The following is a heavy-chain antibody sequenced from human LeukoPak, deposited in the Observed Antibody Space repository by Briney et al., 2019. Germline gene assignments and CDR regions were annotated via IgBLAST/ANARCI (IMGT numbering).Heavy chain of an antibody. V-gene: IGHV4-59*01. D-gene: IGHD4-23*01. CDR3: ARDYGGKSNYYYYLMDF. Sequence: SETLSRTFTVSGGSIRRYYCGWIRQSPGKGLEWIGYIYYSGSTNYNPSLKSRATISVDTSKNQFSLKLNSVTAADTAVYYCARDYGGKSNYYYYLMDFWGQGTTVTVSS. CDR2: IYYSGST. J-gene: IGHJ6*02. CDR1: GGSIRRYY.